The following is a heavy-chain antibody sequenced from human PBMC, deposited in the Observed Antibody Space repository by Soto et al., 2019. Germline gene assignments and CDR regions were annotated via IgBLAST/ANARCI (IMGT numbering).Heavy chain of an antibody. Sequence: QVQLVQSGAEVKRPGASVKVSCKASGYSFPSYGISWVRQAPGQGLEWMGWNSGFIGNPTYARKFEGRVTMTTEKSTSTAYMALRSLTSDDTALYYCARGGAFDIWGQGTMVTVSS. CDR2: NSGFIGNP. D-gene: IGHD3-16*01. V-gene: IGHV1-18*01. CDR1: GYSFPSYG. J-gene: IGHJ3*02. CDR3: ARGGAFDI.